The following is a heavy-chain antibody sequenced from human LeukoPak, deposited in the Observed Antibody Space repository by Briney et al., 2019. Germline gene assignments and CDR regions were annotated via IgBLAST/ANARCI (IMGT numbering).Heavy chain of an antibody. J-gene: IGHJ4*02. D-gene: IGHD3-3*01. V-gene: IGHV4-34*01. CDR3: ARFVASYDFWSGYYTSFDY. CDR2: INHSGST. CDR1: GGSFSGYY. Sequence: SETLSLTCAVYGGSFSGYYWSWIRQPPGKGLEWIGEINHSGSTNYNPSLKSRVTISVDTSKNQFSPKLSSVTAADTAVYYCARFVASYDFWSGYYTSFDYWGQGTLVTVSS.